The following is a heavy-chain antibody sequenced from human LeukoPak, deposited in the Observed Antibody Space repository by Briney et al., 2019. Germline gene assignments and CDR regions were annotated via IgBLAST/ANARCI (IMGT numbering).Heavy chain of an antibody. CDR2: IPYRGTDS. Sequence: GGSLRLSCAASGFTFGTCGMHWVRQAPGKGLEWVAFIPYRGTDSNYADSVKGRFTISRDNSKNTLCPQMNSLRAEDTAVYYCAKDRSIGTYYTFDHWGQGTLVTVSS. CDR1: GFTFGTCG. CDR3: AKDRSIGTYYTFDH. V-gene: IGHV3-30*02. J-gene: IGHJ4*02. D-gene: IGHD1-26*01.